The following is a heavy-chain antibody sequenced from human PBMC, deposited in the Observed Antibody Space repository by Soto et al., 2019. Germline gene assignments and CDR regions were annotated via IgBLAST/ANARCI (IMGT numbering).Heavy chain of an antibody. CDR3: ARDQLDRLKPRETRYFDY. V-gene: IGHV3-23*01. Sequence: PGGSLRLSCAASGFTFSNFAMTWVRQAPGEGLEWVSSISGTDDYTYYADSVKGRLTISRDNALNTLFLQMNSLRADDTAVYYCARDQLDRLKPRETRYFDYWGQGTLVTVYS. CDR1: GFTFSNFA. J-gene: IGHJ4*02. CDR2: ISGTDDYT. D-gene: IGHD3-3*01.